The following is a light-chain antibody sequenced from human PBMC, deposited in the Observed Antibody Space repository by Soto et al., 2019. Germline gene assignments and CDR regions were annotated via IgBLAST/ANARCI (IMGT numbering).Light chain of an antibody. V-gene: IGKV3-11*01. CDR2: DAS. CDR1: QSIATY. CDR3: QQRSRWPPT. Sequence: EVVLTQSPATLSLSPGERATLSCRASQSIATYLAWYQQKPGRAPSLLIFDASNRATGIPARFSGSGSGIDFTLTISSLEPEDFATYYCQQRSRWPPTFGHGTKVDIK. J-gene: IGKJ1*01.